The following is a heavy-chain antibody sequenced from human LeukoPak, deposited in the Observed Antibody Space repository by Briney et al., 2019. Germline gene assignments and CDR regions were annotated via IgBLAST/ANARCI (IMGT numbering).Heavy chain of an antibody. Sequence: PSETLSLTCTVSGGSISSGGYSWSWIRQPPGKGLEWIGYIYHSGSTYYNPSLKSRVTISVDRSKNQFSLKLSSVTAADTAVYYCARLTQWLSYAFDIWGQGTMVTVSS. J-gene: IGHJ3*02. D-gene: IGHD3-22*01. CDR1: GGSISSGGYS. V-gene: IGHV4-30-2*01. CDR2: IYHSGST. CDR3: ARLTQWLSYAFDI.